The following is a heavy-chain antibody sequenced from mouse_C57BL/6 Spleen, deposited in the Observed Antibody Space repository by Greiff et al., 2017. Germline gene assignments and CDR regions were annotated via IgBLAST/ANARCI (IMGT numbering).Heavy chain of an antibody. D-gene: IGHD1-1*01. J-gene: IGHJ1*03. CDR1: GYTFTSYG. V-gene: IGHV1-81*01. CDR2: IYPRSGNT. Sequence: QVQLQQSGAELARPGASVKLSCKASGYTFTSYGISWVKQRTGQGLEWIGEIYPRSGNTYYNEKFKGKATLTADKSSSTAYMELRSLTSEDSAVYFCASGVTTVVARRYFDVWGTGTTVTVSS. CDR3: ASGVTTVVARRYFDV.